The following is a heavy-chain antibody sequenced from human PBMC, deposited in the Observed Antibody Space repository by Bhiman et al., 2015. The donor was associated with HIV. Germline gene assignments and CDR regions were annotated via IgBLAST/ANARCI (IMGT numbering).Heavy chain of an antibody. CDR3: AKDRLTYVYGSGSSFDY. V-gene: IGHV3-23*01. J-gene: IGHJ4*02. CDR1: GFTFSSYA. Sequence: EVQLLESGGGLVQPGGSLRLSCAASGFTFSSYAMSWVRQAPGKGLEWVSAISGSGGNTYYADSVKGRFTISRDNSKNTLYLQMNSLRAEDTAVYYCAKDRLTYVYGSGSSFDYWGQGTLVTVSS. D-gene: IGHD3-10*01. CDR2: ISGSGGNT.